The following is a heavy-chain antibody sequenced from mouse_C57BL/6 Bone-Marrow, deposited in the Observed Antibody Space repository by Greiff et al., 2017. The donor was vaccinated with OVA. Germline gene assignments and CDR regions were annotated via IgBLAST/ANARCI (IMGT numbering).Heavy chain of an antibody. CDR3: AREGIYDYDGYWYFDV. CDR1: GYTFTSYW. CDR2: INPSNGGT. V-gene: IGHV1-53*01. D-gene: IGHD2-4*01. Sequence: VQLQQSGTELVKPGASVKLSCKASGYTFTSYWMHWVKQRPGQGLEWIGNINPSNGGTNYNEKFKSKATLTVDKSSSTAYMQLSSLTSEDSAVYYCAREGIYDYDGYWYFDVWGTGTTVTVSS. J-gene: IGHJ1*03.